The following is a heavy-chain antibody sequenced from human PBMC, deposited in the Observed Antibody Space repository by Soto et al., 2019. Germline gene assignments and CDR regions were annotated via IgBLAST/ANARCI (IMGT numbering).Heavy chain of an antibody. Sequence: QVPLVQSGAEVKKPGASAKVSCKASGYTFSSYTMHWVRQAPGQRLEWMGWINAGNGDTKYSQNFQGRVTITRDTSASTAYMEVSSLRSEDTAVYYCARDHYYGSGTFNYFDYWGQGTLVTVSS. D-gene: IGHD3-10*01. CDR1: GYTFSSYT. CDR3: ARDHYYGSGTFNYFDY. CDR2: INAGNGDT. J-gene: IGHJ4*02. V-gene: IGHV1-3*01.